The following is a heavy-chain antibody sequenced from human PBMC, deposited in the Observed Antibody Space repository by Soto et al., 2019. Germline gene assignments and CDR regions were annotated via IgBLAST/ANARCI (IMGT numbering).Heavy chain of an antibody. V-gene: IGHV3-33*01. Sequence: FLRISCAASGFTFSSYGMHWVRQAPGKGLEWVAVIWYDGSNKYYADSVKGRFTISRDNSKNTLYLQRNSLRAEDTAVYYCARGLGSYYYDSRGSCCMDVCCQGPTLTVS. CDR2: IWYDGSNK. CDR1: GFTFSSYG. J-gene: IGHJ6*02. D-gene: IGHD3-22*01. CDR3: ARGLGSYYYDSRGSCCMDV.